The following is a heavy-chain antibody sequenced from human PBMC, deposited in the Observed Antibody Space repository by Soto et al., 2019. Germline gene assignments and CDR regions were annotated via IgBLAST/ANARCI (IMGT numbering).Heavy chain of an antibody. CDR3: ARTLYGDNVDY. J-gene: IGHJ4*02. Sequence: QVQLVQSGAEVKKPGASVKVSCKASGYTFTSYDINWVRQATGQGLEWMGWMNPNSGNTGYAQNLQGRVTMTRNTSISTAYRELSSLRSDDTAVSYCARTLYGDNVDYWCPGTLVTVSS. V-gene: IGHV1-8*01. CDR2: MNPNSGNT. CDR1: GYTFTSYD. D-gene: IGHD4-17*01.